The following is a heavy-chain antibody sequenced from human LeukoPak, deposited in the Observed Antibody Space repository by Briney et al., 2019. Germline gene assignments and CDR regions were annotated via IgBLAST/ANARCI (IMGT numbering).Heavy chain of an antibody. J-gene: IGHJ4*02. V-gene: IGHV1-18*01. CDR1: GYTVTSYG. CDR3: ARNIVPAATSVLPHAY. Sequence: AVNVSCKRSGYTVTSYGISWVQQAPGQGLEWMEWISAYNGNTNYAQKLQGRVSMTTDTSTSTAYMELRSLRSDDTAVYYCARNIVPAATSVLPHAYWGQGTLVTVSS. D-gene: IGHD2-2*01. CDR2: ISAYNGNT.